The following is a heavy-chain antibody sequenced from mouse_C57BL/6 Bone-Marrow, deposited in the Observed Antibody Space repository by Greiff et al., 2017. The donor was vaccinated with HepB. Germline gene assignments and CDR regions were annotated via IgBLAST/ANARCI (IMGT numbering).Heavy chain of an antibody. CDR1: GYTFTDYY. CDR3: APYYYGSSYYAMDY. J-gene: IGHJ4*01. CDR2: INPNNGGT. Sequence: VQLQQSGPELVKPGASVKISCEASGYTFTDYYMNWVKQSHGKSLEWIGDINPNNGGTSYNQKFKGKATLTVDKSSSTAYMELRSLTSEDSAVYYCAPYYYGSSYYAMDYWGQGTSVTVSS. V-gene: IGHV1-26*01. D-gene: IGHD1-1*01.